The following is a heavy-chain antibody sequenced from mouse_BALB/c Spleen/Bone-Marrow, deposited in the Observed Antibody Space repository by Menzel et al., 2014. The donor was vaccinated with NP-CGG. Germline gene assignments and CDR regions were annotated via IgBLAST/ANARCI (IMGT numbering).Heavy chain of an antibody. V-gene: IGHV14-3*02. D-gene: IGHD2-10*01. CDR1: GFNIKDTY. J-gene: IGHJ4*01. CDR2: IDPANGFA. CDR3: ARAYYGNYPYVMDY. Sequence: VQLKESGAELVKPGASVKLSCTASGFNIKDTYIHWVNQRPEQGLEWIGRIDPANGFAKYDPKFQGKATITAGTSSNTAYLHLSSLTSEDTAVYYCARAYYGNYPYVMDYWGQGTSVTVSS.